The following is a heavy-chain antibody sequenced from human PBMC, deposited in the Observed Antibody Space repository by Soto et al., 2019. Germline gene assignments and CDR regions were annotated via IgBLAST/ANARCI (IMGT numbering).Heavy chain of an antibody. V-gene: IGHV4-39*01. CDR1: GGSISSSSYY. CDR2: IYYSGST. J-gene: IGHJ3*01. D-gene: IGHD3-10*01. Sequence: SETLSLTCTVSGGSISSSSYYWGWIRQPPGKGLEWIGSIYYSGSTYYNPSLKSRVTISVDTSKNQFSLKLSSVTAADTAVYYCARHVSITMVRGVIKGTNDAFDFWGQGTMVTVSS. CDR3: ARHVSITMVRGVIKGTNDAFDF.